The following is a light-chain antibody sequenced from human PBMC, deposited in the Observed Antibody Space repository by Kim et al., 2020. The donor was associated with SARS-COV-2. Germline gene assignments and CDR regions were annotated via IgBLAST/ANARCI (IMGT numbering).Light chain of an antibody. Sequence: SSELTQDPAVSVALGQTVRITCLGDCLKKYSASWYQQKPGQAPLIVMYGKNYRPSGLPDRFSGSSSGDTASLTITATQAEDEADYYCTSRDSSGDHYVFG. CDR1: CLKKYS. J-gene: IGLJ1*01. CDR3: TSRDSSGDHYV. CDR2: GKN. V-gene: IGLV3-19*01.